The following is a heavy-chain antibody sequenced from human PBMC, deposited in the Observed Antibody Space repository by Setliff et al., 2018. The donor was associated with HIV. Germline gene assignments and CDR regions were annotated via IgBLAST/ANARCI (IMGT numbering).Heavy chain of an antibody. CDR2: IDPNNGDT. Sequence: ASVKVSCKASGYTFTSYYLHWVRQAPGQGLEWLGRIDPNNGDTHDVQKFQGRVTMTRDTSTSTVYMELSRLRSDDTAVYYCARDFTYDYDSSGPGWGQGTLVTVSS. D-gene: IGHD3-22*01. J-gene: IGHJ4*02. CDR1: GYTFTSYY. V-gene: IGHV1-46*01. CDR3: ARDFTYDYDSSGPG.